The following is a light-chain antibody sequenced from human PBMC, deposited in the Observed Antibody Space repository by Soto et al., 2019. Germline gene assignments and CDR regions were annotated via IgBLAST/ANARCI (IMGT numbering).Light chain of an antibody. J-gene: IGKJ4*01. CDR1: QSISTY. Sequence: IQLTQSPSSLSASVGDRVTISCRTSQSISTYLNWYQQKPGKAPKVLIYAASTLQSGVPSRFSGSGSGTDFTLTISRLEPEDFAVYYCQQYGGSPLTFGGGTRWIS. CDR3: QQYGGSPLT. CDR2: AAS. V-gene: IGKV1-39*01.